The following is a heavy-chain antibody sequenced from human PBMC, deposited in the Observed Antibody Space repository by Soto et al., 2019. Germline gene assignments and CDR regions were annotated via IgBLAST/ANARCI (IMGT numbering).Heavy chain of an antibody. J-gene: IGHJ5*02. V-gene: IGHV3-33*03. D-gene: IGHD3-3*02. CDR2: IWYDGSKK. Sequence: QAQLVESGGGVVQPGTSLRISCAASGFTISTHGRHWVCQAPDKGLERLANIWYDGSKKFYAESVKGRFIISNANSKITLSLQVSTLLAKDTAVYFCAAATSWIFHFPSSGQGTQVTVSS. CDR3: AAATSWIFHFPS. CDR1: GFTISTHG.